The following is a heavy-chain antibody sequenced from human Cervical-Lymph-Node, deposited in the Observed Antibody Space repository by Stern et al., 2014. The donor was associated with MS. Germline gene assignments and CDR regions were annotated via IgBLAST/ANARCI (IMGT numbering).Heavy chain of an antibody. D-gene: IGHD4-17*01. V-gene: IGHV4-30-2*01. J-gene: IGHJ3*02. CDR3: ARSSTVTPNAFDI. CDR2: IYHSGST. CDR1: GGSISSGGYS. Sequence: QLQLQESGSGLVKPSQTLSLTCAVSGGSISSGGYSWSWIRQPPGKGLEWIGYIYHSGSTYYNPSLKSRVTISVDRSKTQFSLKLNFVTAADTAVYYCARSSTVTPNAFDIWGQGTMVTVSS.